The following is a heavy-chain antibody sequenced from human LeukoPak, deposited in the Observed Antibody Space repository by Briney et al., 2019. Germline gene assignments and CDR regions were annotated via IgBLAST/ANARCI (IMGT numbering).Heavy chain of an antibody. V-gene: IGHV3-66*01. CDR2: FHSDGST. J-gene: IGHJ3*01. CDR1: GFTVSSNC. CDR3: ARDPEVGASWGAFNV. D-gene: IGHD1-26*01. Sequence: GGSLRLSCAASGFTVSSNCMGWVRQAPGKGLEWVSVFHSDGSTHYADSVKGRFTISRDNSKNTLYLQMNNLRTEDTAVYYCARDPEVGASWGAFNVWGQGTMVTVSS.